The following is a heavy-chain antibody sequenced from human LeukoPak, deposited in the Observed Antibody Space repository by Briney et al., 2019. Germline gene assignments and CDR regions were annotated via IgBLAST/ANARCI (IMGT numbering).Heavy chain of an antibody. V-gene: IGHV4-34*01. CDR2: INHSGST. D-gene: IGHD5-18*01. CDR3: ARGHLGYGYSYYGMDV. Sequence: SETLSLTCAVYGGSFSGYYWSWIRQPPGKGLEWIGEINHSGSTNYNPSLKSRVTISVDTSKNQFSLKLSSVTAADTAVYYCARGHLGYGYSYYGMDVWGQGTTVTVPS. CDR1: GGSFSGYY. J-gene: IGHJ6*02.